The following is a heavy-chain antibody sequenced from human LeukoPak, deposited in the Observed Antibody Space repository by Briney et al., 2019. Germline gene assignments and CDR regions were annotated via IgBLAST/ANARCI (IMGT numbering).Heavy chain of an antibody. D-gene: IGHD3-10*01. CDR3: ATARGRADWYFDL. CDR1: GGTFSSYA. Sequence: ASVKVSCKASGGTFSSYAISWVRQAPGQGLEWMGRIIPILGIANYAQKFQGRVTITADKSTSTAYMELSSLRSEDTAVYYCATARGRADWYFDLWGRGTLVTVSS. CDR2: IIPILGIA. J-gene: IGHJ2*01. V-gene: IGHV1-69*04.